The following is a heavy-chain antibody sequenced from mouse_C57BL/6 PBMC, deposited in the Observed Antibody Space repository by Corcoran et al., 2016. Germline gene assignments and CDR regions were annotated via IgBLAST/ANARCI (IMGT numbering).Heavy chain of an antibody. V-gene: IGHV1-75*01. Sequence: QVQLQQSGPELVKPGASVKISCKASGYTFTDFDIYWVKQRPGQGLEWIGWIFPGSGSTYYNEKFKGKATLTVDRSSSTAYMLLSSLSSEDSAVYFCARDYGSSYYFDYWGQGTTLTVSS. CDR2: IFPGSGST. J-gene: IGHJ2*01. CDR1: GYTFTDFD. CDR3: ARDYGSSYYFDY. D-gene: IGHD1-1*01.